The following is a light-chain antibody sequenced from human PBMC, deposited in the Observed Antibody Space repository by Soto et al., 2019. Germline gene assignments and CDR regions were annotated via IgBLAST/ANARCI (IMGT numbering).Light chain of an antibody. J-gene: IGKJ2*01. CDR3: MQSLHTPYT. V-gene: IGKV2-28*01. Sequence: VMTQSPLSLPVTPGEPASISCRSSQSLLHSNGYNYMDWYLQKPGQSPHLLIYLGSNRASGVPDRFSGSGSGTDFTLKISRVETEDVGVYYCMQSLHTPYTFGQGTKLEIK. CDR2: LGS. CDR1: QSLLHSNGYNY.